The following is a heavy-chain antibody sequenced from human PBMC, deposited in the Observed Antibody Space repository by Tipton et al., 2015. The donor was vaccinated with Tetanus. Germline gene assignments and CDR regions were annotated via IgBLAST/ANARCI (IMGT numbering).Heavy chain of an antibody. CDR3: TSGNTFDY. Sequence: GSLRLSCAVSGFSFGNYVMNWVRQAPGKGPEWASSISSRNTYIYYADSVKGRFTISRDNAKSSLFLQMNSLRAEDAAVYYCTSGNTFDYWGQGTLVTVSS. V-gene: IGHV3-21*01. CDR1: GFSFGNYV. CDR2: ISSRNTYI. J-gene: IGHJ4*02. D-gene: IGHD4-23*01.